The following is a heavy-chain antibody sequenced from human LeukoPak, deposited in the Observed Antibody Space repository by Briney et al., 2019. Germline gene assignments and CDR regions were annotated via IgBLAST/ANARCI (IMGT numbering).Heavy chain of an antibody. CDR1: GFTFNAYS. CDR3: ARGTDSGYDSTGGFDY. Sequence: PGGSLRLSCAASGFTFNAYSMNWVRQAPGQGLEWVSYITRRGSFIYYRDPLKGRFTISRDNAKNSLFLHLNSLRDDDTAVYYCARGTDSGYDSTGGFDYWGQGALVTVSS. CDR2: ITRRGSFI. J-gene: IGHJ4*02. D-gene: IGHD5-12*01. V-gene: IGHV3-21*01.